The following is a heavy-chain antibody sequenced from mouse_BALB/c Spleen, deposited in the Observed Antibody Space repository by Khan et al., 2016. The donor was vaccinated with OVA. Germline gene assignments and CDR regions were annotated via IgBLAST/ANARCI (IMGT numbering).Heavy chain of an antibody. J-gene: IGHJ4*01. CDR3: ARPPYFSYAMDN. CDR1: GHTFTNFG. CDR2: INTYTGEP. Sequence: QIQLVQSGPELKKPGETVKISCQASGHTFTNFGMNWVKQAPGKGLKWMGWINTYTGEPTYADDFNGRFAFSLEASASTAYLQINNLTNEDTATYFCARPPYFSYAMDNWGQGTSVTGSS. D-gene: IGHD2-10*01. V-gene: IGHV9-3-1*01.